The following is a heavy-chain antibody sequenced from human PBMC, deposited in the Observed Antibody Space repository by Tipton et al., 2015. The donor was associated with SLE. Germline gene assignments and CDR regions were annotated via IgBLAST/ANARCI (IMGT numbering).Heavy chain of an antibody. V-gene: IGHV4-59*08. Sequence: TLSLTCSVSGGSVTHYYWSWIRQPPGKGLEWIGYIYYSGSTNYNPSLKSRVTISVDTSKNQFSLKLSSVTAADTAVYYCARAPRGYSGYVIDAFDIWGQGTMVTISS. J-gene: IGHJ3*02. D-gene: IGHD5-12*01. CDR1: GGSVTHYY. CDR2: IYYSGST. CDR3: ARAPRGYSGYVIDAFDI.